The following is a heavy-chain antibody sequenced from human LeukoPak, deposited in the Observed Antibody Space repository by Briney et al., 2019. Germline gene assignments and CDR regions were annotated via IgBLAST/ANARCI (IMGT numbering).Heavy chain of an antibody. CDR2: IYTSGST. CDR3: ARLGHCSGGSCYYFDY. V-gene: IGHV4-61*02. CDR1: GGSISSGSYY. J-gene: IGHJ4*02. Sequence: SETLSLTCTVSGGSISSGSYYWSWIRQPAGKGLEWIGRIYTSGSTNYNPSLKSRVTISVDTSKNQFSLKLSSVTAADTAVYYCARLGHCSGGSCYYFDYWGQGTLVTVSS. D-gene: IGHD2-15*01.